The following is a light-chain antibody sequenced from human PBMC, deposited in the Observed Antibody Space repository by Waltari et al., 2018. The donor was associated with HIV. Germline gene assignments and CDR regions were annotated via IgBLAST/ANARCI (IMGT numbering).Light chain of an antibody. V-gene: IGKV3-11*01. J-gene: IGKJ1*01. Sequence: DIVSTHSPATPSLSRGRTTTSSCSARQRGSSHLAWYQQKPGRAPRLLIYDTSSRATGIPDRFSGSGSGTDFTLTISSLEPEDFAVYYCQQRNNWPSTFGQGTKVDIK. CDR2: DTS. CDR3: QQRNNWPST. CDR1: QRGSSH.